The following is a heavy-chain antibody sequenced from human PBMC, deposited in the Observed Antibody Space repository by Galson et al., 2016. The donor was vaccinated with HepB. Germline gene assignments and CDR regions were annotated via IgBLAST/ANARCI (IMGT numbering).Heavy chain of an antibody. V-gene: IGHV3-21*01. J-gene: IGHJ6*02. CDR3: ASQSLWSGPANYYYGMDV. CDR2: ISSSSSYI. CDR1: GFTFSSYS. Sequence: SLRLSCAASGFTFSSYSMNWVRQAPGKGLEWVSYISSSSSYIYYADSVKGRCTISRDDAKNSLYLQMNSLSAEDTAVYYCASQSLWSGPANYYYGMDVWGQGTTVTVSS. D-gene: IGHD3-3*01.